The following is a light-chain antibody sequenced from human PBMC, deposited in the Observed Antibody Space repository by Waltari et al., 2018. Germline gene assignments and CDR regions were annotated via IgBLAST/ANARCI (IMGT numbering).Light chain of an antibody. V-gene: IGKV3-15*01. CDR2: GAS. J-gene: IGKJ5*01. CDR1: QSVSSN. Sequence: EIVMPQSPATLSVSPGERATLPCRASQSVSSNLAWYQQKPGQAPRSLIYGASTRATGIPARFSGSGSGTEFTLTISSMQSEDFAVYYCQQYNNWPHVTFGQGTRLEIK. CDR3: QQYNNWPHVT.